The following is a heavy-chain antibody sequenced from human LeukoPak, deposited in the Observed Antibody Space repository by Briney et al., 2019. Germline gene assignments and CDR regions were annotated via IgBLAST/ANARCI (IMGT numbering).Heavy chain of an antibody. J-gene: IGHJ4*02. CDR3: ARTVVVVVGASDYFDY. CDR2: IRQDGGVK. CDR1: GFTFSSYW. V-gene: IGHV3-7*03. D-gene: IGHD2-2*01. Sequence: PGGSQRLSCAASGFTFSSYWMTWVRQAPGKGLEWVANIRQDGGVKYYMDSAKGRFTLSRDNAKSSLYLQMNSLRVEDTAMYFCARTVVVVVGASDYFDYWGQGTLVTVSS.